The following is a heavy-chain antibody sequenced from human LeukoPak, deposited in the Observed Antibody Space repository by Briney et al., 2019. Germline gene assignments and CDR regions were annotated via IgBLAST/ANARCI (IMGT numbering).Heavy chain of an antibody. Sequence: KFQGRVTITRDTSASTAYMELSSLRSEDTAVYYCARGMVAVAGTGDYWGQGTLVTVSS. V-gene: IGHV1-3*01. CDR3: ARGMVAVAGTGDY. J-gene: IGHJ4*02. D-gene: IGHD6-19*01.